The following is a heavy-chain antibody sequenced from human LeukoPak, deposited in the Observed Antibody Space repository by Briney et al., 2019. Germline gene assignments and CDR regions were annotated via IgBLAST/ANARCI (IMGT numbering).Heavy chain of an antibody. CDR3: AKAVAGTTDLPSDY. Sequence: GGSLRLSCAASGFTFSSYSMNWVRQAPGKGLEWVSYISSSSSTIYYADSVKGRFTISRDNSKNTLYLQMNSLRAEDTAVYYCAKAVAGTTDLPSDYWGQGTLSPSPQ. J-gene: IGHJ4*02. V-gene: IGHV3-48*01. CDR1: GFTFSSYS. CDR2: ISSSSSTI. D-gene: IGHD1-1*01.